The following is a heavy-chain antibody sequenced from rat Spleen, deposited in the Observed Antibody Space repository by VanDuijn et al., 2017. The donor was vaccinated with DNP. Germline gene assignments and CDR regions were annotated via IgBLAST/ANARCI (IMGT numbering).Heavy chain of an antibody. Sequence: EVQLVESGGGLVQPGRSLKLSCAASGFTFSDYNMAWVRQAPKKGLEWVATISYDGSSTYYRDSVKGRFTISRDNAKSTLYLQMDSLRSVDTATYYCARHGATLYYFDYWGQGVMVTVSS. CDR2: ISYDGSST. J-gene: IGHJ2*01. CDR3: ARHGATLYYFDY. D-gene: IGHD3-4*01. CDR1: GFTFSDYN. V-gene: IGHV5-7*01.